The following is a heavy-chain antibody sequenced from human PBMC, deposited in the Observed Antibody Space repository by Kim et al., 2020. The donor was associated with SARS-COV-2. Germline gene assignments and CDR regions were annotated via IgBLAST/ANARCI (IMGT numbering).Heavy chain of an antibody. D-gene: IGHD6-13*01. CDR2: IYYSGST. Sequence: SETLSLTCTVSGGSISSGGYYWSWIRQHPGKGLEWIGYIYYSGSTYYNPSLKSRVTISVDTSKNQFSLKLSSVTAADTAVYYCARDRGQQLVGYYYGMDVWGQGTTVTVSS. J-gene: IGHJ6*02. CDR3: ARDRGQQLVGYYYGMDV. CDR1: GGSISSGGYY. V-gene: IGHV4-31*03.